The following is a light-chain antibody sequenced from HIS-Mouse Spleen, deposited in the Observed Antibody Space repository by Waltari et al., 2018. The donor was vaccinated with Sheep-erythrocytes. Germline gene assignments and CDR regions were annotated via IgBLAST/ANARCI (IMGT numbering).Light chain of an antibody. CDR2: EVS. Sequence: QSALTQPPSASGSPGQSVTISCTGTSSAVGGYNYVPWYPQHPGKAPKLMIYEVSKRPSGVPARFSGSKSGNTASLTVSGLQAEDEADYYCSSYAGSNNWVFGGGTKLTVL. CDR1: SSAVGGYNY. J-gene: IGLJ3*02. CDR3: SSYAGSNNWV. V-gene: IGLV2-8*01.